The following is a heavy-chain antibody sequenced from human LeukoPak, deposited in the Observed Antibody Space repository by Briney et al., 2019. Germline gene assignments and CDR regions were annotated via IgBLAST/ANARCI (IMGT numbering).Heavy chain of an antibody. J-gene: IGHJ6*02. V-gene: IGHV1-18*01. CDR1: GYTFSTYG. CDR3: AKDRRGSRNSLDV. CDR2: ILPYSGNT. Sequence: GASVKVSCKASGYTFSTYGISWVRQAPGQGLEWMGWILPYSGNTNYAQKLQGRVSVTTDTSTTTAYMELRSLTSDGTAVYYCAKDRRGSRNSLDVWGQGTTITVSS. D-gene: IGHD3-16*01.